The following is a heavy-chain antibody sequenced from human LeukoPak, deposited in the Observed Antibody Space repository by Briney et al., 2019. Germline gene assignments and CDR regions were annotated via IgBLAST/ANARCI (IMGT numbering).Heavy chain of an antibody. CDR1: GGSISSGGYS. CDR2: IYHSGST. D-gene: IGHD3-10*01. CDR3: ARSVVRRTLADWFDP. Sequence: SETLSLTCAVSGGSISSGGYSWSWIRQPPGKGLEWIGYIYHSGSTYYNPSLKSRVTISVGRSKNQFSLKLSSVIAADTAVYYCARSVVRRTLADWFDPWGQGTLVTVSS. V-gene: IGHV4-30-2*01. J-gene: IGHJ5*02.